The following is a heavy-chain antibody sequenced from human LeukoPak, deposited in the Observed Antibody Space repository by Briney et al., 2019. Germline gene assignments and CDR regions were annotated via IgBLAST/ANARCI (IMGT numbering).Heavy chain of an antibody. D-gene: IGHD5-12*01. CDR3: ARSSLGTITAGPFDY. CDR1: GGTFSSYA. V-gene: IGHV1-69*05. J-gene: IGHJ4*02. CDR2: IIAIFGRA. Sequence: ASVKVSCKASGGTFSSYAISWVRQAPGQGLEWMGGIIAIFGRANYAQKFQGRVSMTTNTSTTTAYMELRSLTSDDTALYYCARSSLGTITAGPFDYWGQGTLVTVSS.